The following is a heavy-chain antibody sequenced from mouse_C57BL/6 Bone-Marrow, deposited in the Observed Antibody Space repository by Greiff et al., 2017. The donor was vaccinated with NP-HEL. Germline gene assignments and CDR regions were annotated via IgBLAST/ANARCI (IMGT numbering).Heavy chain of an antibody. CDR1: GYSITSGYY. J-gene: IGHJ3*01. CDR3: ARRALLAWFAY. D-gene: IGHD2-1*01. V-gene: IGHV3-6*01. CDR2: ISYDGSN. Sequence: VQLKESGPGLVKPSQSLSLTCSVTGYSITSGYYWNWIRQFPGNKLEWMGYISYDGSNNYNPSLKNRISITRDTSKNQFFLKLNSVTTEDTATYYCARRALLAWFAYWGQGTLVTVSA.